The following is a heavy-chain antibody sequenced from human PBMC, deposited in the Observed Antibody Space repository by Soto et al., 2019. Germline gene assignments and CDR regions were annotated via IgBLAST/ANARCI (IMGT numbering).Heavy chain of an antibody. J-gene: IGHJ6*02. CDR1: GFTFSGYS. CDR3: ARAKYSENYRYYYYGMDV. D-gene: IGHD1-26*01. V-gene: IGHV3-48*02. CDR2: ISSTTNTI. Sequence: GGSLRLSCAASGFTFSGYSMNWVRQAPGKGLEWLSYISSTTNTIYYADSVTGRFAISRDNAKNSLYLQMNSLRDEDTAVYYCARAKYSENYRYYYYGMDVWGQGTTVTVSS.